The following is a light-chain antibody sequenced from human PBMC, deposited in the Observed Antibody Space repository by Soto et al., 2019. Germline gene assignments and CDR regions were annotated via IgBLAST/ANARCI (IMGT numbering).Light chain of an antibody. J-gene: IGKJ1*01. CDR2: GAS. CDR3: QQYGTSRT. Sequence: IVLTQSPGILSLSPGERATLSSWGSQSVSSNDLAWYQPKPGQAPRVLIYGASSSAPGIPDRFSGSGSGTDFTLTISRLEHEDFAVDYCQQYGTSRTFCQGTKVDIK. V-gene: IGKV3-20*01. CDR1: QSVSSND.